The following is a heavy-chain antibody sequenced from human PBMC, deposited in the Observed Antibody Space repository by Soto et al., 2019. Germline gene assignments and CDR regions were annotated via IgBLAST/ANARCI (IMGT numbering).Heavy chain of an antibody. Sequence: FSSSSSYIYYADSVKGRFTISRDNAKNSLYLQMNSLRAEDTAVYYCARDSWIQLWLRENYFDYWGQGTLVTVSS. J-gene: IGHJ4*02. CDR2: FSSSSSYI. V-gene: IGHV3-21*01. CDR3: ARDSWIQLWLRENYFDY. D-gene: IGHD5-18*01.